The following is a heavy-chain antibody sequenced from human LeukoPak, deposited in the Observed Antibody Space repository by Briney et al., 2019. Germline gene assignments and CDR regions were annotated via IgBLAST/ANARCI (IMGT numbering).Heavy chain of an antibody. D-gene: IGHD3-10*01. J-gene: IGHJ4*02. CDR2: IYSSGST. V-gene: IGHV4-61*02. CDR1: GGSISSGTFY. CDR3: ARAYYYGSGNFDY. Sequence: SSETLSLTCTVSGGSISSGTFYWSWIRQPAGKGLEWIGRIYSSGSTNYNPSLKSRVTISVDTSKNQFSLKLSSVTAADTAVYYCARAYYYGSGNFDYWGQGTLVTVSS.